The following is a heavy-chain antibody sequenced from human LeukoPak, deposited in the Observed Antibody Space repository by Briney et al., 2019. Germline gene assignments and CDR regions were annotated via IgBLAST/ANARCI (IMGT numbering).Heavy chain of an antibody. CDR2: INPNSGGT. CDR3: ARDNYYGSGNWFDP. D-gene: IGHD3-10*01. Sequence: ASVTVSFTASGYTFTVYYMHWVRQVPGQGLEWMGWINPNSGGTKYAQKFQGRVTMTRDTSISIAYMELSRLRSDDTAVYYCARDNYYGSGNWFDPWGQGTLVTVSS. J-gene: IGHJ5*02. CDR1: GYTFTVYY. V-gene: IGHV1-2*02.